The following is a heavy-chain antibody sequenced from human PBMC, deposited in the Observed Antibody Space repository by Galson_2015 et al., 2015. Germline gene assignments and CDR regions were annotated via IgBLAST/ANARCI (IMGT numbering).Heavy chain of an antibody. CDR3: AKNLPMRYYYGMDV. J-gene: IGHJ6*02. D-gene: IGHD3-22*01. CDR1: GFTFSSYA. Sequence: SLRLSCAASGFTFSSYAMSWVRQAPGKGLEWVSAISGSGGSTYYADSVKGRFTISRDNSKNTLYLQMNSLGAEDTAVYYCAKNLPMRYYYGMDVWGQGTTVTVSS. CDR2: ISGSGGST. V-gene: IGHV3-23*01.